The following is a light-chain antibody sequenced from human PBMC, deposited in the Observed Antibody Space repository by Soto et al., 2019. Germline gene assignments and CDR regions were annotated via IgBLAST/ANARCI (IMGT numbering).Light chain of an antibody. CDR3: QQYNKWPWT. CDR2: GAS. V-gene: IGKV3-15*01. J-gene: IGKJ1*01. Sequence: EIVRAQSPATLSVSPGERVTLACRSSQSVRSNLAWYQQKPGQAPRLLIYGASTRATGLPARFSGSGSGTDFTLTISSLQSEDLAVYYCQQYNKWPWTFGQGTKVDI. CDR1: QSVRSN.